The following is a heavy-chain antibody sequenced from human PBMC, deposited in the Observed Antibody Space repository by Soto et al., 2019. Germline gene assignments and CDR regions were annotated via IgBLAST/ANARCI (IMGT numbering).Heavy chain of an antibody. D-gene: IGHD3-10*01. CDR1: GYTFTSYD. J-gene: IGHJ3*02. V-gene: IGHV1-8*01. CDR2: MNPNSGNT. Sequence: QVQLVQSGAEVKKPGASVKVSCKASGYTFTSYDINWVRQATGHGLEWMGWMNPNSGNTGYAQKFQGRVTMTRNTSMSTAYMELSSRRSEDTAVYYCARVINYYDSGYDAFDIWGQGTMVTVSS. CDR3: ARVINYYDSGYDAFDI.